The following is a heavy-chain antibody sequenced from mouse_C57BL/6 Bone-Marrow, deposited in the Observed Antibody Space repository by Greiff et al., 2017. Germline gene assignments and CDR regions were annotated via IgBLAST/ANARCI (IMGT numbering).Heavy chain of an antibody. V-gene: IGHV1-55*01. D-gene: IGHD2-13*01. Sequence: QVQLQQSGAELVKPGASVKMSCKASGYTFTSYWITWVKQRPGQGLEWIGDIYPGSGCTNYNEKFKSKATLTVDTSSSTAYMKLSSLTSEDSAVYYCAREGPLLWCPHFDYWGQGTTLTVSS. CDR3: AREGPLLWCPHFDY. CDR2: IYPGSGCT. CDR1: GYTFTSYW. J-gene: IGHJ2*01.